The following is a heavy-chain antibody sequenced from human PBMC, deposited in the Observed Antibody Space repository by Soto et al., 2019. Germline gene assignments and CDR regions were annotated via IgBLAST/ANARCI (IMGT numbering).Heavy chain of an antibody. J-gene: IGHJ4*02. CDR1: GGNCSSYG. CDR2: IKQDGSEK. Sequence: VSLIICWRASGGNCSSYGVSWVRQDPGKGLEWVANIKQDGSEKYYVDSVKGRFTISRDNAKNSLYLQMNSLRAEDTAVYYCAIGEWLSTSYFNFWGKGTLVTLSS. CDR3: AIGEWLSTSYFNF. D-gene: IGHD3-3*01. V-gene: IGHV3-7*01.